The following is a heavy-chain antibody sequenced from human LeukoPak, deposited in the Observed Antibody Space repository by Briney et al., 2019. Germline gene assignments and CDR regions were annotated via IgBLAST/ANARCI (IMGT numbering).Heavy chain of an antibody. CDR2: IYYSGST. CDR1: GGSISSYY. V-gene: IGHV4-59*01. CDR3: ARVYYDSTGWFDP. J-gene: IGHJ5*02. D-gene: IGHD3-22*01. Sequence: PSETLSLTCTVSGGSISSYYWSWIRQPPGKGLEWIGYIYYSGSTNYNPSLKSRVTISVDTSKNQFSLKLSSVTAADTAVYYCARVYYDSTGWFDPWGQGTLVTVSS.